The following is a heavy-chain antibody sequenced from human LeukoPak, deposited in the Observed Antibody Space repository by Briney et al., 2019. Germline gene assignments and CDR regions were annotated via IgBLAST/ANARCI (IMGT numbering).Heavy chain of an antibody. CDR3: ARAPVVLMVYAYYYDYYGMDV. D-gene: IGHD2-8*01. Sequence: SETLSLTCAVYGGSFSGYYWSWIRQPPVKGLEWIGEINHSGSTNYNPSLKSRVTISVDTSKNQFSLKLSSVTAADTAVYYCARAPVVLMVYAYYYDYYGMDVWGQGTTVTVSS. CDR1: GGSFSGYY. V-gene: IGHV4-34*01. CDR2: INHSGST. J-gene: IGHJ6*02.